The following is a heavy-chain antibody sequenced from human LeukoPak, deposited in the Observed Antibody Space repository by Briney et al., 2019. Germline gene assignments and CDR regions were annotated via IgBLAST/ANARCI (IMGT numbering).Heavy chain of an antibody. CDR2: INPDNGVT. D-gene: IGHD6-25*01. CDR3: ARGTYSSGGDFQH. CDR1: GYTFTGYY. V-gene: IGHV1-2*02. J-gene: IGHJ1*01. Sequence: ASVKVSCKASGYTFTGYYIHWVRQAPGQGLEWMGWINPDNGVTNYAQKFQGRVTITRDTSISTAYMELSRLRSDDTAVYYCARGTYSSGGDFQHWGQGTLVTVSS.